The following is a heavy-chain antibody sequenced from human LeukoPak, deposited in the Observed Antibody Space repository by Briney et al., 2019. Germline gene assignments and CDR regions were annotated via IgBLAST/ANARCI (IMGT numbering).Heavy chain of an antibody. V-gene: IGHV4-4*02. D-gene: IGHD3-22*01. Sequence: KSSETLSLTCAVSGGSISSSNWWSWVRQPPGKGLEWIGEIYHSGSTNYNPSLKSRVTISVDKSKNQFSLKLSSVTAADTAVYYCATLDYDSSGYYSFDYWGQGTLVTVSS. CDR2: IYHSGST. CDR3: ATLDYDSSGYYSFDY. CDR1: GGSISSSNW. J-gene: IGHJ4*02.